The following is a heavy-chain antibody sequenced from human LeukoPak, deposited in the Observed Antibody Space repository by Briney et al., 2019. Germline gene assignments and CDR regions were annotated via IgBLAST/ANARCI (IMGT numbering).Heavy chain of an antibody. CDR1: GGSISSGGYY. CDR2: IYYSGST. CDR3: ARESIAARPGWYYYYGMDV. J-gene: IGHJ6*02. Sequence: PSETLSLTCTVSGGSISSGGYYWSWIRQHPGKGLEWIGYIYYSGSTYYNPSLKSRVTISVDTSKNQFSLKLSSVTAADTAVYYCARESIAARPGWYYYYGMDVWGQGTTVTVSS. V-gene: IGHV4-31*03. D-gene: IGHD6-6*01.